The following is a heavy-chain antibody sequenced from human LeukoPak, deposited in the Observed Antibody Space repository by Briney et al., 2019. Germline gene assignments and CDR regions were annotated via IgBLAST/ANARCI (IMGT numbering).Heavy chain of an antibody. CDR3: ARDASYCSGGYCFENAFDC. J-gene: IGHJ4*02. D-gene: IGHD2-15*01. CDR2: IYYSGST. V-gene: IGHV4-59*01. Sequence: PSETLSLTCTVSGGSISSYYWSWIRQPPGKGLEWIGYIYYSGSTNYNPSLKSRVTKSVDTSKNQFSLRLSSVTAADTAVYYCARDASYCSGGYCFENAFDCWGQGTLVTVSS. CDR1: GGSISSYY.